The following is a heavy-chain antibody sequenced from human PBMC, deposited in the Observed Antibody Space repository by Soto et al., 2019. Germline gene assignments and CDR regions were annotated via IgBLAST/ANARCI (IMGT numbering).Heavy chain of an antibody. V-gene: IGHV4-30-4*01. CDR3: ARVYGRGDYFDF. J-gene: IGHJ4*02. Sequence: QVQLQESGPGLVKPSQTLSLTCTVSGITISSGDHYWSWIRQAPGKGLEWIGYMYYTGKTYYNTSLQSRVTLSVDTSKNQFSLKMTSVTAADTAMYFCARVYGRGDYFDFWGRGTLVSVSS. CDR1: GITISSGDHY. D-gene: IGHD1-26*01. CDR2: MYYTGKT.